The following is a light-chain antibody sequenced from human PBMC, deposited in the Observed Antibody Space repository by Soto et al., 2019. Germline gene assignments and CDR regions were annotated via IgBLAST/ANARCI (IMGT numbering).Light chain of an antibody. CDR1: QRITDW. J-gene: IGKJ1*01. V-gene: IGKV1-5*03. Sequence: DIQMPQSPSTLSASVGDRVTITCRASQRITDWLAWYQQKPGKAPKFLIYKASNLEGGVSSRFSGSGSGTEFTLTISSVQPDDFATYYCQYWDDYSWTFGQGTKVEIK. CDR3: QYWDDYSWT. CDR2: KAS.